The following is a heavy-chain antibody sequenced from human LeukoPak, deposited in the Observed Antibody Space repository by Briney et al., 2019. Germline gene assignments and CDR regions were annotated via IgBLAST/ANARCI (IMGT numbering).Heavy chain of an antibody. D-gene: IGHD3-9*01. V-gene: IGHV3-48*01. CDR1: GFTFSSYS. CDR3: ARDHDWDYMDV. Sequence: PGGSLRLSCAASGFTFSSYSMMWVRQAPGKGLEWVSYISSSSTTIHYADSVKGRFTISRDNAKNSVYLQMNSLRAEDTAVYHCARDHDWDYMDVWGKGTTVTVSS. J-gene: IGHJ6*03. CDR2: ISSSSTTI.